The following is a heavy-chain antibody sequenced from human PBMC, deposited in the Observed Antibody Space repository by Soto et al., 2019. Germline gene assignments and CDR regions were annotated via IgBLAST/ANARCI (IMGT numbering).Heavy chain of an antibody. CDR2: VDPSDSYT. CDR3: ARLPLYIYGQQLVHSFDY. V-gene: IGHV5-10-1*01. CDR1: GYRFTTYW. D-gene: IGHD6-13*01. J-gene: IGHJ4*02. Sequence: GESLKISCKSSGYRFTTYWISWVRQMPGKGPEWMGRVDPSDSYTNYSPSFQGHVTISADKSISTAYLQWSSLKASDTAMYYCARLPLYIYGQQLVHSFDYWGQGTLVTVSS.